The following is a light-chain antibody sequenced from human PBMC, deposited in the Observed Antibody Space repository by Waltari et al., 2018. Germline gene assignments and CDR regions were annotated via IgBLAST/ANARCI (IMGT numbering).Light chain of an antibody. J-gene: IGLJ2*01. CDR2: DVT. Sequence: QSALTQPRSVSGSPGQSVTISCTGSSSDVGAFNYVSWYQQHPGKAPKLMIFDVTERPSGVPDRFSGSKSGNTASLTISGLQAEDEADYHCCSYAGNYIWLFSGGTKLTVL. V-gene: IGLV2-11*01. CDR1: SSDVGAFNY. CDR3: CSYAGNYIWL.